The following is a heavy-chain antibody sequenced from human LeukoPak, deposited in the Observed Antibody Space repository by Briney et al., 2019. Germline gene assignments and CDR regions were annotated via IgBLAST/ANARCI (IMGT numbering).Heavy chain of an antibody. CDR1: GLTVTSKY. D-gene: IGHD6-13*01. CDR2: INSGGTT. CDR3: AKDQGGAAAGTFDP. Sequence: GGSLRLSCAASGLTVTSKYMAWVRQAPGEGLEWVSFINSGGTTNYADSVKGRFNISRDYSKNTLYLQMNSLRAEDTAVYYCAKDQGGAAAGTFDPWGQGTLVTVSS. V-gene: IGHV3-66*01. J-gene: IGHJ5*02.